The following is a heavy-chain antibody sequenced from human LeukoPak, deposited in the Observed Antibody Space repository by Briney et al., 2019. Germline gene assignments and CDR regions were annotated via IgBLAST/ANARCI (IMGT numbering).Heavy chain of an antibody. CDR3: ARSSMFRGVTVDY. D-gene: IGHD3-10*01. J-gene: IGHJ4*02. V-gene: IGHV4-39*01. CDR2: FYHSGYT. CDR1: GGSVNSSGYY. Sequence: PSETLSLTCTVSGGSVNSSGYYWGWIRQPPGKALEWLGNFYHSGYTYYNPSLKSRVTISIDTSKNQFSLKLSSVTAADTTVYYCARSSMFRGVTVDYWGQGTLVTVSS.